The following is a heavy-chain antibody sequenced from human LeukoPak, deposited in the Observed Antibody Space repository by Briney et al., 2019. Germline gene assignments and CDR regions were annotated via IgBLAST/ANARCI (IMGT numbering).Heavy chain of an antibody. V-gene: IGHV4-34*01. D-gene: IGHD6-13*01. CDR1: GGSFSGHY. J-gene: IGHJ4*02. Sequence: TSETLSLTCAVYGGSFSGHYWSWIRQPPGKGLEWIGEINHSGSTNYNPSLKSRVTISVDTSKNQFSLKLSSVTAADTAVYYCARVDGYSSSWFFDYWGQGTLVTVSS. CDR3: ARVDGYSSSWFFDY. CDR2: INHSGST.